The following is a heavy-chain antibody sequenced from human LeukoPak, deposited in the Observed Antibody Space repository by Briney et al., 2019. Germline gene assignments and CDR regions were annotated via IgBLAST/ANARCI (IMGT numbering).Heavy chain of an antibody. CDR3: ARHMRQLVPFDY. CDR2: INHSGST. Sequence: SETLSLTCAVYGGSFSGYYWSWIRQPPGKGLEWIGEINHSGSTNYNPSLKSRVTISVDTSKNQFSLKLSSVTAADTAVYYCARHMRQLVPFDYWGQGTLVTVSS. V-gene: IGHV4-34*01. J-gene: IGHJ4*02. CDR1: GGSFSGYY. D-gene: IGHD6-6*01.